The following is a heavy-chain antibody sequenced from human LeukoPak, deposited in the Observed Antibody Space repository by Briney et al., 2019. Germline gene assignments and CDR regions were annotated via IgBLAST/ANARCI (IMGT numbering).Heavy chain of an antibody. Sequence: EASVKVSCKASGGTFSSYAISWVRQAPGQGLEWMGGIIPIFGTANYAQKFQGRVTITADESTSTAYMELSSLRSEDTAVYYCARVTRGQWILPMYNWFDPWGQGTLVTVSS. D-gene: IGHD3-22*01. V-gene: IGHV1-69*13. CDR2: IIPIFGTA. CDR1: GGTFSSYA. CDR3: ARVTRGQWILPMYNWFDP. J-gene: IGHJ5*02.